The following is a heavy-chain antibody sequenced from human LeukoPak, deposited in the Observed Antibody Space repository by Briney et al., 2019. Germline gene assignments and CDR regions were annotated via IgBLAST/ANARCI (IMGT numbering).Heavy chain of an antibody. J-gene: IGHJ4*02. Sequence: SVKVSCKASGGTFSSYAISWVRQAPGQGLEWMGRIIPILGIANYAQKFQGRVTITADKSTSTAYMELSSLRSEDTAVYYCARAVESGYDGNWGQGTLVTVSS. CDR2: IIPILGIA. V-gene: IGHV1-69*04. CDR3: ARAVESGYDGN. D-gene: IGHD5-12*01. CDR1: GGTFSSYA.